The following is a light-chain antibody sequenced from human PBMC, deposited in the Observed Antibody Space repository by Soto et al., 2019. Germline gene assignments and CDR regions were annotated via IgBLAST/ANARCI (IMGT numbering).Light chain of an antibody. CDR2: GTS. CDR1: QSVSSSY. Sequence: EVVLTQSPGTLSLSPGERATLSCRASQSVSSSYLAWYQQKLGQAPRLLIYGTSSRATGIPDRVSGSGSVPDFTLPISRLETDDCAVYYCQKYGSSSWKFGQGTKVESK. V-gene: IGKV3-20*01. J-gene: IGKJ1*01. CDR3: QKYGSSSWK.